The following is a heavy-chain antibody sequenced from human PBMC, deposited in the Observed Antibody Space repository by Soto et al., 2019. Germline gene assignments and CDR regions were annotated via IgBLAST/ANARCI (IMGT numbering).Heavy chain of an antibody. CDR1: GYTFTSYG. Sequence: QVQLVQSGAEVKKPGASVKVSCKASGYTFTSYGISWVRQAPGQGLEWMGWISAYNGNTNYAQKLQGRVTMTTDTSTSTAYMELRSLRSDDTAVYYCARDVPIIVVVPGALGDNWFDPWGQGTLVTVSS. CDR2: ISAYNGNT. V-gene: IGHV1-18*01. CDR3: ARDVPIIVVVPGALGDNWFDP. J-gene: IGHJ5*02. D-gene: IGHD2-2*01.